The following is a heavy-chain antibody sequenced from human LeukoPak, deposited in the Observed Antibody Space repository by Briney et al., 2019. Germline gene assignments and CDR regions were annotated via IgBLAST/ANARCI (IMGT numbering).Heavy chain of an antibody. CDR3: AKEGDDYGDLPYDY. CDR1: GFTFSSYA. Sequence: GGSLRLSCAASGFTFSSYATSWVRQAPGKGLEWVSAISGSGGSTYYADSVKGRFTISRDNSKNTLYLQMNSLRAEDTAVYYCAKEGDDYGDLPYDYWGQGTLVTVSS. J-gene: IGHJ4*02. V-gene: IGHV3-23*01. D-gene: IGHD4-17*01. CDR2: ISGSGGST.